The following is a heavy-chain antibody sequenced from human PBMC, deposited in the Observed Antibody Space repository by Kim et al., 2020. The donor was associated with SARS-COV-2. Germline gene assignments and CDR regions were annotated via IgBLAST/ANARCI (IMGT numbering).Heavy chain of an antibody. CDR1: GFTFSSYW. CDR3: ARQTYSSSWGIIAPGLFANYFDY. CDR2: IKQDGSEK. V-gene: IGHV3-7*03. D-gene: IGHD6-13*01. Sequence: GGSLRLSCAASGFTFSSYWMSWVRQAPGKGLEWVANIKQDGSEKYYVDSVKGRFTISRDNAKNSLYLQMNSLRAEDTAVYYCARQTYSSSWGIIAPGLFANYFDYWGQGTLVTVSS. J-gene: IGHJ4*02.